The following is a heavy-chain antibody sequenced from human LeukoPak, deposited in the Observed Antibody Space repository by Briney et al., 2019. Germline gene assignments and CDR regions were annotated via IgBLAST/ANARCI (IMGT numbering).Heavy chain of an antibody. CDR1: GGSISSYY. CDR3: AGYDSSGYYDY. D-gene: IGHD3-22*01. V-gene: IGHV4-59*01. Sequence: SETLSLTCTVSGGSISSYYWSRIRQPPGKGLEWIGYIYYSGSTNYNPSLKSRVTISVDTSKNQFSLKLSSVTAADTAVYYCAGYDSSGYYDYWGQGTLVTVSS. J-gene: IGHJ4*02. CDR2: IYYSGST.